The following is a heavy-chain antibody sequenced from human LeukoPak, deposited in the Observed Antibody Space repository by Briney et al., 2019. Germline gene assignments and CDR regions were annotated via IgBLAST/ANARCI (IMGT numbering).Heavy chain of an antibody. CDR2: ISAYNGNT. CDR1: GYTFSNYD. V-gene: IGHV1-18*01. D-gene: IGHD7-27*01. J-gene: IGHJ6*02. Sequence: ASVKVSCKASGYTFSNYDISWVRQAPGQGLEWMGWISAYNGNTKYAQNLQGRVTMTTDTSTSTVYMELSSLRSEDTAVYYCARRLGNAMDVWGQGTTVTVSS. CDR3: ARRLGNAMDV.